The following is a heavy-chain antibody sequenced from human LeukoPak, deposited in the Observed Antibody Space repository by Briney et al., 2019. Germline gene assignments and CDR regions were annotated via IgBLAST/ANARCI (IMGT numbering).Heavy chain of an antibody. CDR1: GFNFNTYG. CDR3: AGEVVRDVSGVDYTWLDP. J-gene: IGHJ5*02. D-gene: IGHD2-8*01. CDR2: IWHDGSDE. Sequence: GGSLRLSCAASGFNFNTYGMHWVRRTPGKGLEWVAVIWHDGSDEYYADSVKGRFTISRDNSKSLVYLQMDSLRDEDTAVYYCAGEVVRDVSGVDYTWLDPWGQGTLVFVSA. V-gene: IGHV3-33*01.